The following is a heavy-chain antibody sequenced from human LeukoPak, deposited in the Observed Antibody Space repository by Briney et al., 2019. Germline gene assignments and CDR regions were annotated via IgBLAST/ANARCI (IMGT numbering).Heavy chain of an antibody. CDR1: GFTFSSYH. D-gene: IGHD3-10*01. CDR3: AKVAKYYYGSETYYFFEH. J-gene: IGHJ4*02. Sequence: GGSLRLSCEVSGFTFSSYHMNWVRQAPGKGLEWVSSIYYADSLTGRFTISRDNAKNSLYLQMNSLRVEDTAVYYCAKVAKYYYGSETYYFFEHWGQGTPVTASS. CDR2: I. V-gene: IGHV3-21*01.